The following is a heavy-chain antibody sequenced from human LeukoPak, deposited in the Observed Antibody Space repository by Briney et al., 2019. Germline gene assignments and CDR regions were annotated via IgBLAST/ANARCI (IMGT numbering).Heavy chain of an antibody. CDR3: ARETQHYCGMDV. J-gene: IGHJ6*02. Sequence: GGSLRLSCAASGFTFSSYSMNWVRQAPGKGLEWVSFLSSSSSYIYYADSVKGRFTISRDNAKNSLYLQMNSLRAEDTAVYYSARETQHYCGMDVWGQGTTVTVSS. CDR1: GFTFSSYS. CDR2: LSSSSSYI. V-gene: IGHV3-21*01.